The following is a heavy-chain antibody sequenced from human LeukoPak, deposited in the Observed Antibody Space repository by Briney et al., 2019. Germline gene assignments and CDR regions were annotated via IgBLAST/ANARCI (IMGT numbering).Heavy chain of an antibody. Sequence: SETLSLTCTVSGGSVSSGSYYWSWIRQPPGKGLEWIGYIYYSGSTNYNPSLKSRVTISVDTSKNQFSLKLSSVTAADTAVYYCARDNIGYYDFWSGPDAFDIWGQGTMVTVSS. CDR3: ARDNIGYYDFWSGPDAFDI. CDR2: IYYSGST. D-gene: IGHD3-3*01. CDR1: GGSVSSGSYY. V-gene: IGHV4-61*01. J-gene: IGHJ3*02.